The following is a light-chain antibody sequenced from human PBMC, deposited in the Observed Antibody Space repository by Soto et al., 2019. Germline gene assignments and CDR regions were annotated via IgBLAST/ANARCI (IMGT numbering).Light chain of an antibody. CDR1: QGISTY. CDR2: AAS. V-gene: IGKV1-27*01. CDR3: QKYNSART. Sequence: DIQMTQSPSSLSASVGDRVTITCRASQGISTYLAWYQQKPGKVPKLLIYAASTLQSGVPSRFSGSGSGTDFTLTISSLQPEDVATYYCQKYNSARTFGQGTKLELK. J-gene: IGKJ2*01.